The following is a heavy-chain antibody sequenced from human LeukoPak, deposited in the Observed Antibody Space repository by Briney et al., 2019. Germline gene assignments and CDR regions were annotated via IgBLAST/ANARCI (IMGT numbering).Heavy chain of an antibody. V-gene: IGHV3-48*03. CDR3: ARGDSGGYYFDY. CDR1: GFPFSSYE. Sequence: GGSLRLSCAASGFPFSSYEMNWVRQAPGKGLEWVSYISSSGSTIYYADSVKGRFTISRDNAKNSLYLQMNSLRAEDTAVYYCARGDSGGYYFDYWGQGTLVTVSS. J-gene: IGHJ4*02. D-gene: IGHD1-26*01. CDR2: ISSSGSTI.